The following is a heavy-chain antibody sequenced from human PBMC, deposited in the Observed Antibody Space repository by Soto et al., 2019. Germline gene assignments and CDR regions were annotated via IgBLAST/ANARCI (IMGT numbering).Heavy chain of an antibody. D-gene: IGHD2-15*01. J-gene: IGHJ6*02. CDR2: RKQDGSEK. Sequence: EVQLVESGGGLVQPGGSLRLSCAASGFTFSSYWMSWVRQAPGKGLEWVANRKQDGSEKYYVDSVKGHFTISRDNAQNSLCLQMNSLRAEDSAMYYCARDTTGLDIGIYYYYGMDFWGRGTTVTVS. V-gene: IGHV3-7*05. CDR3: ARDTTGLDIGIYYYYGMDF. CDR1: GFTFSSYW.